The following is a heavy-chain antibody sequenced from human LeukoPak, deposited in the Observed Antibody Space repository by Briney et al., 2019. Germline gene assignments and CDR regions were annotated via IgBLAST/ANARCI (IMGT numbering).Heavy chain of an antibody. CDR2: MSSAETTV. D-gene: IGHD3-16*01. J-gene: IGHJ4*01. CDR1: WLPLHGYW. V-gene: IGHV3-74*01. Sequence: GGSLRLSRAPSWLPLHGYWMRWVRQAAGRGVVWVERMSSAETTVNYEDSLTGRCPISRDKAGNELYLHMSSLTADDTAIYYCIREIQVRGSASLGYWGQGTLVTVSS. CDR3: IREIQVRGSASLGY.